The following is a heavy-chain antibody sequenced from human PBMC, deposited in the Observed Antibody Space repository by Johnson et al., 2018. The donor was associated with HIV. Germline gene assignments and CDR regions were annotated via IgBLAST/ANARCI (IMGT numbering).Heavy chain of an antibody. CDR2: ISSSGSTI. V-gene: IGHV3-11*04. CDR1: GFTFSDYY. D-gene: IGHD6-13*01. CDR3: ARSYSSSWFDAFDI. J-gene: IGHJ3*02. Sequence: QVQLVESGGGLVQPGGSLRLSCAASGFTFSDYYMSWIRQAPGKGLEWVSYISSSGSTIYYADSVKGRLTISRENAKNSLYLQMNSLRAEDTAVYYCARSYSSSWFDAFDIWGQGTMVTVSS.